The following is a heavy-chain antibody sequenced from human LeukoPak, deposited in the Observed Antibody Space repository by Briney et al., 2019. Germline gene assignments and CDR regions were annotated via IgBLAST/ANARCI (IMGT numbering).Heavy chain of an antibody. Sequence: EASVKVSCKASGYTFTVYYMHWVRQAPGQGLEWMGRINPNSGGTNYAQKFQGRVTMTRDTSISTAYMELSRLRSDDTAVYYCAREDSSSLQFDYWGQGTLVTVSS. D-gene: IGHD6-6*01. CDR3: AREDSSSLQFDY. CDR2: INPNSGGT. V-gene: IGHV1-2*06. J-gene: IGHJ4*02. CDR1: GYTFTVYY.